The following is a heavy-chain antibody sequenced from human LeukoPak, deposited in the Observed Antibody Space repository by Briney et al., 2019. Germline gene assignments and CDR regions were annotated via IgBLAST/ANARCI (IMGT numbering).Heavy chain of an antibody. CDR3: ASSYSSSWYSGGFDY. V-gene: IGHV3-30*04. D-gene: IGHD6-13*01. J-gene: IGHJ4*02. CDR2: ISYDGSNK. CDR1: GFTFSSYA. Sequence: PGGSLRLSCAASGFTFSSYAMHWVRQAPGKGLEWVAVISYDGSNKYYADSVKGRFTISRDNSKNTLYLQMNSLRAEDTAVYYCASSYSSSWYSGGFDYWGQGTLVTVSS.